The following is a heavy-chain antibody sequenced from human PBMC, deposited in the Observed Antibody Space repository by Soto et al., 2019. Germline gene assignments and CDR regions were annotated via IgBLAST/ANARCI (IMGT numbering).Heavy chain of an antibody. V-gene: IGHV1-18*04. J-gene: IGHJ4*02. D-gene: IGHD3-3*01. CDR2: IRAYNGNT. CDR3: ATAGRTYYDFWSGYPGPRFDD. CDR1: GYAFRCRG. Sequence: AGYAFRCRGMPRARQASGHPLAWMGWIRAYNGNTNYAQKLQGRLTMTTDTSTSTAYMELRSLRSDDTAVYYCATAGRTYYDFWSGYPGPRFDDRAPGPLVTLP.